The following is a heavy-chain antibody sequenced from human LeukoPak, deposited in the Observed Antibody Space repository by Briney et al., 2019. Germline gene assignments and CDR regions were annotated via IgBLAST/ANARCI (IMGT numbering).Heavy chain of an antibody. Sequence: PSETLSLTCTVSGGSISSGTYYWRWIRQPAGKGLEWIGRISTSGSTDFNPSLKSRVTISVDMSKNQFSLKLSSVTAADTAVYYCARHALGIAAADRFRGQNWFDPWGQGTLVTVSS. J-gene: IGHJ5*02. CDR2: ISTSGST. CDR3: ARHALGIAAADRFRGQNWFDP. V-gene: IGHV4-61*02. D-gene: IGHD6-13*01. CDR1: GGSISSGTYY.